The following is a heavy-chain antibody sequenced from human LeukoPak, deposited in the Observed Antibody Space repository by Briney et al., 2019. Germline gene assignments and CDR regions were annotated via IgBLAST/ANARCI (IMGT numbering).Heavy chain of an antibody. CDR2: ISAYNGNT. J-gene: IGHJ4*02. D-gene: IGHD1-26*01. Sequence: ASVKVSCKASGYTFTNYGISWVRQAPGQGLEWMGWISAYNGNTKYAQKLQGRVTMTTDTAKSTAYMDLRSLISDDTAVYYCARVGGSYLNYFDYWGQGTLVTVSS. CDR1: GYTFTNYG. CDR3: ARVGGSYLNYFDY. V-gene: IGHV1-18*01.